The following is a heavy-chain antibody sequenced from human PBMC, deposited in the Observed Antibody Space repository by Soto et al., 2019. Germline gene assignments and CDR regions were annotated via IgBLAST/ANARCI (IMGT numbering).Heavy chain of an antibody. CDR3: AKAREIAAALYGMDV. J-gene: IGHJ6*02. V-gene: IGHV3-30*18. CDR1: GFTFSSYG. Sequence: GGSLRLSCAASGFTFSSYGMHWVRQAPGKGLEWVAVISYDGSNKYYADSVKGRFTISRDNSKNTLYLQMNSLRAEDTAVYYCAKAREIAAALYGMDVWGQGTTVTVSS. CDR2: ISYDGSNK. D-gene: IGHD6-13*01.